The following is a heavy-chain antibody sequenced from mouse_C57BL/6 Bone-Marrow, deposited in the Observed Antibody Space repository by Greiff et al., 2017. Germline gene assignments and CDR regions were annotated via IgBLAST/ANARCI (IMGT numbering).Heavy chain of an antibody. J-gene: IGHJ2*01. CDR2: IHPNSGST. V-gene: IGHV1-64*01. CDR1: GYTFTSYW. CDR3: ARSGDITTVVEPAY. Sequence: QVQLQQPGAELVKPGASVTLSCKASGYTFTSYWMHWVKQRPGQGLEWIGMIHPNSGSTNYNEKFKSKATLTVDKSSSTAYMQLSSLTSEDSAVYYCARSGDITTVVEPAYWSQGTTRTVSA. D-gene: IGHD1-1*01.